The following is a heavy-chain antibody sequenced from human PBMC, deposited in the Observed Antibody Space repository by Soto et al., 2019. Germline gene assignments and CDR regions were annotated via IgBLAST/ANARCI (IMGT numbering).Heavy chain of an antibody. V-gene: IGHV4-31*03. CDR2: IAESGGS. Sequence: QLQLQASGPGLVKPSQTLTLTCTVSGGSISSGRFYWGWIRQHPGKGPEWIGHIAESGGSYYNPCLAGRGTIAVGTATLQLSLKLGAVTAAATPVDFCGMTMFYDIFTAYGSLLDCWGQGPRVTVPS. CDR1: GGSISSGRFY. J-gene: IGHJ4*02. D-gene: IGHD3-9*01. CDR3: GMTMFYDIFTAYGSLLDC.